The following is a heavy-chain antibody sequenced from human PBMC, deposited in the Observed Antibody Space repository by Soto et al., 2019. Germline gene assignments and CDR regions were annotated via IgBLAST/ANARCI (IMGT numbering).Heavy chain of an antibody. CDR2: IYHSGST. Sequence: PSETLSLTCAVSGGSISSSNWWSWVRQPPGKGLEWIGEIYHSGSTNYNPSLKSRVTISVDKSKNQFSLKLSSVTAADTAVYYCAREHVEMATTSFDYWGQGTLVTVSS. CDR3: AREHVEMATTSFDY. J-gene: IGHJ4*02. CDR1: GGSISSSNW. V-gene: IGHV4-4*02. D-gene: IGHD5-12*01.